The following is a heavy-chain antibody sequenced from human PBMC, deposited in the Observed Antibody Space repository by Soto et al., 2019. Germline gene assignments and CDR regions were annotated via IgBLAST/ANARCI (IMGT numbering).Heavy chain of an antibody. Sequence: ASVKVSCKASGYTFTSYAMHWVRQAPGQRLEWMGWINAGNGNTKYSQKFQGRVTITRDTSASTAYMELSSLISEDTALYYCARDIRLVPAAISFDPWGQGTLVTVSS. CDR3: ARDIRLVPAAISFDP. CDR1: GYTFTSYA. CDR2: INAGNGNT. V-gene: IGHV1-3*01. D-gene: IGHD2-2*01. J-gene: IGHJ5*02.